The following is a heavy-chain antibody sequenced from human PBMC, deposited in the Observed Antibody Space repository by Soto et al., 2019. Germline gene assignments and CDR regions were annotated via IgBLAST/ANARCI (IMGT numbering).Heavy chain of an antibody. CDR3: ARVVNEYCGGDCSPYFDY. D-gene: IGHD2-21*02. V-gene: IGHV4-30-4*01. J-gene: IGHJ4*02. CDR1: GGSISSGDYY. CDR2: IYYSGST. Sequence: SETLSLTCTVSGGSISSGDYYWSWIRQPPGKGLEWIGYIYYSGSTYYNPSLKSRVTISVDTSKNQFSLKLSSVTAADTAVYYCARVVNEYCGGDCSPYFDYWGQGTLVTVSS.